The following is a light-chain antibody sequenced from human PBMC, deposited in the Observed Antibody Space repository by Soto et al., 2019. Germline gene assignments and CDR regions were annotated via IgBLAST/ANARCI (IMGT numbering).Light chain of an antibody. Sequence: EIVLTQSPGTLSLSPGERATLSCRASQSDSRRYLAWYQQKPGQAPRLLIHSTFRRDTGTPDRFSGSGSGTDFTLTISRLEPEDYAVYYCQLYGNSWPFGPGTKVEIK. CDR3: QLYGNSWP. CDR1: QSDSRRY. V-gene: IGKV3-20*01. J-gene: IGKJ1*01. CDR2: STF.